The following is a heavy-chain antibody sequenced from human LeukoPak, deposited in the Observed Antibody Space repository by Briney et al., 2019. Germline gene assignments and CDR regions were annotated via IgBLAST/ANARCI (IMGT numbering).Heavy chain of an antibody. J-gene: IGHJ4*02. CDR2: IIPIFGTA. CDR1: GGTFSSYA. D-gene: IGHD3-3*01. Sequence: SVKVSCKASGGTFSSYAISWVRQAPGQGLEWMGGIIPIFGTANYAQKFQGRVTITTDESTSTAYMELSSLRSEDTAVYYCARGNDFWSANPPIYWGQGTLVTVSS. V-gene: IGHV1-69*05. CDR3: ARGNDFWSANPPIY.